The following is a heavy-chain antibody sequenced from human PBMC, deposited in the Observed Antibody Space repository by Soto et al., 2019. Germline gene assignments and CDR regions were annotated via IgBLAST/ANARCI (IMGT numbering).Heavy chain of an antibody. J-gene: IGHJ4*02. V-gene: IGHV4-39*01. CDR3: GSSRITMVAD. D-gene: IGHD3-10*01. Sequence: SETLSLTCTVSGASISSSNYYWGWIRQSPGKGLEWIGTTYNDESTYYNPSLKSRVTISVDRSKNQFSLRLSSVTATDTAGYYCGSSRITMVADWGQGTLVTVSS. CDR1: GASISSSNYY. CDR2: TYNDEST.